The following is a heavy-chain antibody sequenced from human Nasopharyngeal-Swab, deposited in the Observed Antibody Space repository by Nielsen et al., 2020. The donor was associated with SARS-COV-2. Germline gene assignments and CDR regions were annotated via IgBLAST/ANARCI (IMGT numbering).Heavy chain of an antibody. CDR1: GGSISSYY. Sequence: SETLSLTCTVSGGSISSYYWSWIRQPPGKGLAWIGYIYYSGSTNYNPSLKSRVTISVDTSKNQFSLKLSSVTAADTAVYYCAREPAYGDYDYWGQGTLVTVSS. CDR2: IYYSGST. J-gene: IGHJ4*02. CDR3: AREPAYGDYDY. D-gene: IGHD4-17*01. V-gene: IGHV4-59*01.